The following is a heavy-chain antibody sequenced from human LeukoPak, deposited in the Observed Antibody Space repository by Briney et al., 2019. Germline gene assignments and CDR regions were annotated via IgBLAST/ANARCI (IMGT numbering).Heavy chain of an antibody. CDR1: GGSISSGDYS. V-gene: IGHV4-30-4*01. Sequence: SQTLSLTCTVSGGSISSGDYSWSWVRQPPGKGLEWIGYIYYSGSTYYNPSLKSRVTISVDTSKNQFSLKLSSVTAADTAVYYCASTNYGSEGGWYFDYWGQGTLVTVSS. CDR3: ASTNYGSEGGWYFDY. D-gene: IGHD3-10*01. J-gene: IGHJ4*02. CDR2: IYYSGST.